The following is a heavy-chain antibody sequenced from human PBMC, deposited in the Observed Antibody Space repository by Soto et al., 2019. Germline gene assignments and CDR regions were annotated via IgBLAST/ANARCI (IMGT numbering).Heavy chain of an antibody. CDR3: ARSVAVPRAHNGY. CDR1: GGSLSGSY. Sequence: SETLSLTCSASGGSLSGSYWSWIRQSPGKGLEWLGYVYYTGSINYSPSLRSRVSISVDTSKNEFSLRQSSETAADTAVSFFARSVAVPRAHNGYWGRVTQVTVAS. J-gene: IGHJ4*02. V-gene: IGHV4-59*01. CDR2: VYYTGSI. D-gene: IGHD2-8*01.